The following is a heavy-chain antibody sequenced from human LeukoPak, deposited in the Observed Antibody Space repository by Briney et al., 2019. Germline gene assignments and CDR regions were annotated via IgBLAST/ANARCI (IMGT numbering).Heavy chain of an antibody. D-gene: IGHD3-22*01. CDR3: AREPDSSGYYYAPGYFQH. CDR1: GFTFSSYW. CDR2: IKQDGSEK. Sequence: PGGSLRLSCAASGFTFSSYWMSRVRQAPGKGLEWVANIKQDGSEKYYVDSVKGRFTISRDNAKNSLYLQMNSLRAEDTAAYYCAREPDSSGYYYAPGYFQHWGQGTLVTVSS. J-gene: IGHJ1*01. V-gene: IGHV3-7*01.